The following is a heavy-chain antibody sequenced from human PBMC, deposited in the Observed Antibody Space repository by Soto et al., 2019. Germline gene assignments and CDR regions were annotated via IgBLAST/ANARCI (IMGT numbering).Heavy chain of an antibody. Sequence: GASVKVSCKASGGTFSSYAISWVRQAPGQGLEWMGGIIPIFGTANYAQKFQGRVTITADESTSTAYMELSSLRSEDTAVYYCAGGLTPDTAMGMEYYYYYGMDVWGQGTTVTVSS. V-gene: IGHV1-69*13. D-gene: IGHD5-18*01. CDR3: AGGLTPDTAMGMEYYYYYGMDV. CDR2: IIPIFGTA. J-gene: IGHJ6*02. CDR1: GGTFSSYA.